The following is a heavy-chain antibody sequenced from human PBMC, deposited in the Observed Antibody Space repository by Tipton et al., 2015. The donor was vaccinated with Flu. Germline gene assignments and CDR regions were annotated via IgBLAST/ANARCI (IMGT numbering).Heavy chain of an antibody. CDR2: LYRSGNI. CDR1: GGSITSGNYY. V-gene: IGHV4-61*02. Sequence: TLSLTCTVSGGSITSGNYYWSWIRQPAGKGLEWIGRLYRSGNIYYNASLNSRATMSLDTSKNKFSLTVTSVTAADTAVYYCARLLAGDRAFEIWGQGTVVTVSS. CDR3: ARLLAGDRAFEI. D-gene: IGHD6-19*01. J-gene: IGHJ3*02.